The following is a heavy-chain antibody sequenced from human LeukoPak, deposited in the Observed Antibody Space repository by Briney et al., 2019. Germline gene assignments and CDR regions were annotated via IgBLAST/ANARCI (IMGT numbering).Heavy chain of an antibody. Sequence: GGSLRLSCAASVFTFSSYAMSWVRQAPGKGLEWVSAIIGGGGSTYYADSVRGRFTISRDNSKNTLYLQMTSLKAEDTAVYYCEKMRWALLYSFDSWGQGTLVTVSS. D-gene: IGHD1-26*01. CDR2: IIGGGGST. V-gene: IGHV3-23*01. CDR3: EKMRWALLYSFDS. J-gene: IGHJ4*02. CDR1: VFTFSSYA.